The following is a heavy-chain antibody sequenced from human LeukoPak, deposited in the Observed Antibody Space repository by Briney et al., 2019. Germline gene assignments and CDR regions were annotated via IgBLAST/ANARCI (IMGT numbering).Heavy chain of an antibody. Sequence: QPGGSLRLSCAASGFTFSSYEMNWVRQAPGKGLEWVSYISSSGSTIYYADSVKGRFTISRDNAKNSLYLQMNSLRAEDTAVYYCEREVLGCGELAYFDYWGQGTLVTVSS. CDR1: GFTFSSYE. CDR2: ISSSGSTI. J-gene: IGHJ4*02. D-gene: IGHD3-10*01. V-gene: IGHV3-48*03. CDR3: EREVLGCGELAYFDY.